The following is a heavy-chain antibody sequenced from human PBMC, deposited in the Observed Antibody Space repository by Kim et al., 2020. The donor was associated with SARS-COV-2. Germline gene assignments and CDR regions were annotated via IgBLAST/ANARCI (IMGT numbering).Heavy chain of an antibody. CDR3: ARHLDCSSTSCYHYWFDP. Sequence: SETLSLTCTVSGGSISSSNYYWGWIRQPPGKGLEWIGSIYYSGSTYYNPSLKSRVTISVDTSKNQFSLKLSSVTAADTAVYSCARHLDCSSTSCYHYWFDPWGQGTLVTVSS. J-gene: IGHJ5*02. D-gene: IGHD2-2*01. CDR2: IYYSGST. CDR1: GGSISSSNYY. V-gene: IGHV4-39*01.